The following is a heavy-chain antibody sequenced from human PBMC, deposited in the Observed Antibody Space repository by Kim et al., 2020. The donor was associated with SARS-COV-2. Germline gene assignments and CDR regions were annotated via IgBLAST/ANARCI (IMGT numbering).Heavy chain of an antibody. V-gene: IGHV1-18*01. J-gene: IGHJ4*02. Sequence: NTNYAQKLQGRVTMTTDTSTSTAYMELRSLRSDDTAVYYCARGYSSGYYVWGQGTLVTVSS. CDR3: ARGYSSGYYV. CDR2: NT. D-gene: IGHD3-22*01.